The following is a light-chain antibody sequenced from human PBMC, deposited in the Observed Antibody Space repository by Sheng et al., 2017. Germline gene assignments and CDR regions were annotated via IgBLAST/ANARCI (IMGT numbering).Light chain of an antibody. Sequence: DIQMTQSPSSLSASVGDRVTITCRASQGISNYLAWYQQKPGKVPKLLIYAVSTLHSGVPSRFSGSGSGTDFTLTISSLQPEDVATYYCQRYNSALTFGGGTKVEIK. CDR3: QRYNSALT. J-gene: IGKJ4*01. CDR2: AVS. V-gene: IGKV1-27*01. CDR1: QGISNY.